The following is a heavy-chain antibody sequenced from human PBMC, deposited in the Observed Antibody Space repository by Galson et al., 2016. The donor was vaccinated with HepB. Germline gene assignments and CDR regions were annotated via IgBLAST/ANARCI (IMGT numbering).Heavy chain of an antibody. J-gene: IGHJ6*02. Sequence: SLRLSCAASGFTFSTYSMNWVRQAPGTGLEWVSYISRSISTVHYADSVKGRFTISRAHAKNSQYLQMNSLRDEDTAVYYCASALGIHDYYGMDVWGQGTTVTVSS. V-gene: IGHV3-48*02. D-gene: IGHD5-18*01. CDR2: ISRSISTV. CDR3: ASALGIHDYYGMDV. CDR1: GFTFSTYS.